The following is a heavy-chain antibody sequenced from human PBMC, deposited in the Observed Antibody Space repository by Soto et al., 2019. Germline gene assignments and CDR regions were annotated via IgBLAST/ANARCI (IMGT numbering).Heavy chain of an antibody. CDR3: ARDRCDTAMVTYYCMDV. CDR2: IYYSGST. D-gene: IGHD5-18*01. J-gene: IGHJ6*02. Sequence: SETVSLTCTVSGGSISSGGYYWSWIRQHPGKGLEWIGYIYYSGSTYYNPSLKSRVTISVDTSKNQFSLKLSSVTAADTAVYYCARDRCDTAMVTYYCMDVWGQGTTVTVSS. CDR1: GGSISSGGYY. V-gene: IGHV4-31*02.